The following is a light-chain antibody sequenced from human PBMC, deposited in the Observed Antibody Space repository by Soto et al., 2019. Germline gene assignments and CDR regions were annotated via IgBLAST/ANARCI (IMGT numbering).Light chain of an antibody. CDR2: EGT. V-gene: IGLV2-23*01. J-gene: IGLJ1*01. CDR3: YSYAGENLYV. Sequence: QSVLTHPASLSASPGQSSPIPCTGTSSDVGSYNLVSWFQQHPGKVPKLLIYEGTKRPSGLSDRFSGSKSGTTASLTISGLQAEDEAHYYCYSYAGENLYVFGTGTKVTVL. CDR1: SSDVGSYNL.